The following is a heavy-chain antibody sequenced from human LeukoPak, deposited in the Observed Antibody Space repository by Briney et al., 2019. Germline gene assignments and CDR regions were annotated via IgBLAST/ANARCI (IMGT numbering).Heavy chain of an antibody. CDR2: ISSSASTI. D-gene: IGHD1-26*01. Sequence: GGSLRLSCAASGFTFSSYSMNWVRQAPGKGLEWISYISSSASTIYYVDSVRGRFTISRDNAKNSLYLQMNSLRAEDTAVYYCALGEPRSPFDYWGQGTLVTVSS. V-gene: IGHV3-48*04. CDR3: ALGEPRSPFDY. CDR1: GFTFSSYS. J-gene: IGHJ4*02.